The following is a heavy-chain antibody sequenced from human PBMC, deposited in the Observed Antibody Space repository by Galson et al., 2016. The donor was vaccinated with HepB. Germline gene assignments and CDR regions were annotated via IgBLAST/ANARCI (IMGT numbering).Heavy chain of an antibody. CDR3: AKDDTGSCGY. J-gene: IGHJ4*02. V-gene: IGHV3-30*18. CDR2: VSNDGTRK. Sequence: SLRLSCAASGFTFSRYGIHWVRQAPGKGLEWLAVVSNDGTRKYYADSVKGRLTISRDNSKNTVYVQMNGLKTEDTALYYCAKDDTGSCGYWGQGTPVTVSP. D-gene: IGHD1-26*01. CDR1: GFTFSRYG.